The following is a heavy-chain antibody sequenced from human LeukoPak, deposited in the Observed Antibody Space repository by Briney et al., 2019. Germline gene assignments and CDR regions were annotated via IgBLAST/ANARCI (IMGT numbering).Heavy chain of an antibody. J-gene: IGHJ4*02. V-gene: IGHV3-48*01. CDR1: GFTVSSNY. D-gene: IGHD3-10*01. CDR3: ARDQGITMVRGVQYSFDY. Sequence: PGGSLRLSCAASGFTVSSNYMSWVRQAPGKGLEWVSYITSGSSPIYYADSVKGRFTISRDNAKNSLYLQMNSLRAEDTAVYYCARDQGITMVRGVQYSFDYWGQGTLVTVSS. CDR2: ITSGSSPI.